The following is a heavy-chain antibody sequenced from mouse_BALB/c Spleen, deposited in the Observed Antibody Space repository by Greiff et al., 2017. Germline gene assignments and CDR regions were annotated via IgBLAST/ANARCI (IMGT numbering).Heavy chain of an antibody. CDR1: GDSITSGY. Sequence: EVMLVESGPSLVKPSQTLSLTCSVTGDSITSGYWNWIRKFPGNKLEYMGYISYSGSTYYNPSLKSRISITRDTSKNQYYLQLNSVTTEDTATYYCARYYYDGDWYFDVWGAGTTVTVSS. CDR2: ISYSGST. CDR3: ARYYYDGDWYFDV. J-gene: IGHJ1*01. V-gene: IGHV3-8*02. D-gene: IGHD1-1*01.